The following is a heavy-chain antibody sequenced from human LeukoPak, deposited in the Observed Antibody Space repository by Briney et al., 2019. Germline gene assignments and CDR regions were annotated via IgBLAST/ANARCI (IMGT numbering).Heavy chain of an antibody. CDR2: IYPGDSDT. CDR1: GYSFTSYW. D-gene: IGHD3-3*01. V-gene: IGHV5-51*01. Sequence: GESLKISCKGSGYSFTSYWIGWVRQLPGKGLGWMGIIYPGDSDTRYSPSFQGQVTISADKSISTAYLQWSSLKASDTAMYYCASPDSSDAFDIWGQGTMVTVSS. CDR3: ASPDSSDAFDI. J-gene: IGHJ3*02.